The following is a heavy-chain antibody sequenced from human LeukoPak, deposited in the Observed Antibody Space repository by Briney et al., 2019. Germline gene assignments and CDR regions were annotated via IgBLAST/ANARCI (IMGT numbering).Heavy chain of an antibody. V-gene: IGHV4-34*01. CDR1: GGSFSGYY. Sequence: SETLSLTCAVYGGSFSGYYWSWIRQPPGKGLEWIGEINHSGSTSYNPSLKSRVTISVDTSKNQFSLKLSSVTAADTAVYYCARVPYYFDYWGQGTLVTVSS. CDR2: INHSGST. J-gene: IGHJ4*02. CDR3: ARVPYYFDY.